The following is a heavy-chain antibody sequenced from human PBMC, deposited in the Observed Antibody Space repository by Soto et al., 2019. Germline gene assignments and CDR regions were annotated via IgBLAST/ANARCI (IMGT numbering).Heavy chain of an antibody. CDR2: INRSGNT. Sequence: TSETLSLTCAVYGGSFSGYYWSWIRQPPGKGLEWIGEINRSGNTNYNPSLKSRITISVDTSKNQFSLKLSSVTAEDTALYYCAKDRPRRTSGYFFDYWGQGTPVTVSS. CDR1: GGSFSGYY. CDR3: AKDRPRRTSGYFFDY. D-gene: IGHD1-1*01. V-gene: IGHV4-34*01. J-gene: IGHJ4*02.